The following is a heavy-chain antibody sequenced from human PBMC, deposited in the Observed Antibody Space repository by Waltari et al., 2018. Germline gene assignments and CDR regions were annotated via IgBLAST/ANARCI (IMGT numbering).Heavy chain of an antibody. CDR3: AKGRSYDSSGYYYGD. Sequence: QVQLVESGGGVVQPGRSLRLSCAASVFACGSYGMHWVRQAPGKGLEWVAVVWYDGTNKYYADSVKGRFTISRDNSKNTLNLQMNSLRVEDTAVYYCAKGRSYDSSGYYYGDWGQGTLVTVSS. CDR1: VFACGSYG. V-gene: IGHV3-33*06. D-gene: IGHD3-22*01. J-gene: IGHJ4*02. CDR2: VWYDGTNK.